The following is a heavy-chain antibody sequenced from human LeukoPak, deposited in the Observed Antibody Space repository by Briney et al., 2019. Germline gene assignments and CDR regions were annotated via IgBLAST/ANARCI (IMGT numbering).Heavy chain of an antibody. D-gene: IGHD3-3*01. CDR1: GYTLTELS. J-gene: IGHJ4*02. V-gene: IGHV1-24*01. CDR3: ATVPVWSGYYRLSLGY. Sequence: ASVKVSCKVSGYTLTELSMHWVRQAPGKGLEWMGGFDPEDGETIYAQKFQGRVTMTEDTSTDTAYMELSSLRSEDTAVYYCATVPVWSGYYRLSLGYWGQGTLVTVSS. CDR2: FDPEDGET.